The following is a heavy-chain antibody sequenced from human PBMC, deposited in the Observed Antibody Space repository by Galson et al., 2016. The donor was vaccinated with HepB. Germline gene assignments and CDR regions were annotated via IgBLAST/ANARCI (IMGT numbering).Heavy chain of an antibody. CDR3: ARGGRFSGYDHYDY. CDR1: GFTFDDYG. D-gene: IGHD5-12*01. J-gene: IGHJ4*02. Sequence: SLRLSCAASGFTFDDYGMSWVRQAPGKGLEWVCGINWHGGSTGYADSVKGRFTISRDNAKNSLHLQMNSLRAEDTALFYCARGGRFSGYDHYDYWGQGTLVTVSS. CDR2: INWHGGST. V-gene: IGHV3-20*04.